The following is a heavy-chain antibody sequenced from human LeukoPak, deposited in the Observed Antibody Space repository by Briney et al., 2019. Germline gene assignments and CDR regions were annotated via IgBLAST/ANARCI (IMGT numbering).Heavy chain of an antibody. D-gene: IGHD2-8*02. CDR3: AGSLGYCTGNVCYLKY. CDR2: ISAQHGQT. Sequence: ASVTVSCKTSGYSENFYGITWVRQVAGQGLEWMGWISAQHGQTEYAPNSQDRVTMTTDTYTNTAYMELRSLSSDDTAVYSCAGSLGYCTGNVCYLKYRGQGALVTVSS. V-gene: IGHV1-18*01. CDR1: GYSENFYG. J-gene: IGHJ4*02.